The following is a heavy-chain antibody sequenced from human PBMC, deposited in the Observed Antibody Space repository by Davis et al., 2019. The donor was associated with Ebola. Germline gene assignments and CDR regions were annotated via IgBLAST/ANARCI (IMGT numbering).Heavy chain of an antibody. CDR1: GFTFSSYS. V-gene: IGHV3-48*04. CDR2: ISSSSSTI. Sequence: GESLKISCAASGFTFSSYSMNWVRQAPGKGLEWVSYISSSSSTIYYADSVKGRFTISRDNAKNSLYLQMNGLRAEDTAVYYCARVGIAVAGKGYYYGMDVWGQGTTVTVSS. J-gene: IGHJ6*02. D-gene: IGHD6-19*01. CDR3: ARVGIAVAGKGYYYGMDV.